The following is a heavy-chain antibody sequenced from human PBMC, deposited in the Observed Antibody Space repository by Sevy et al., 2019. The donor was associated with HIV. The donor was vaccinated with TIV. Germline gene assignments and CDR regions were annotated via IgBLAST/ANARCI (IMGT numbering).Heavy chain of an antibody. CDR2: IILMFGTA. V-gene: IGHV1-69*13. CDR3: ARSISWYASFDY. J-gene: IGHJ4*02. D-gene: IGHD6-13*01. CDR1: GRTFRSNA. Sequence: ASVKVSCKSSGRTFRSNAISWVRQAPGQGLEWMGGIILMFGTANYAQKFQGRVTITADESASTAYMELSSLRSDDTAIYYCARSISWYASFDYWGQGTLVTVSS.